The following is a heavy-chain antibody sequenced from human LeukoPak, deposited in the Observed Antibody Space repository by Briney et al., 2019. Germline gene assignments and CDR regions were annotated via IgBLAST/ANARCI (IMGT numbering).Heavy chain of an antibody. CDR3: ARLHTAMLYFDY. Sequence: SETLSLTCTVSGGSISSYYWSWIRQPPGKGLEWIGYIYYSGSTNYNPSLKSRVTISVDTSRNQFSLKLSSVAAVDTALYYCARLHTAMLYFDYWGQGTLVTVSP. J-gene: IGHJ4*02. CDR1: GGSISSYY. CDR2: IYYSGST. D-gene: IGHD5-18*01. V-gene: IGHV4-59*08.